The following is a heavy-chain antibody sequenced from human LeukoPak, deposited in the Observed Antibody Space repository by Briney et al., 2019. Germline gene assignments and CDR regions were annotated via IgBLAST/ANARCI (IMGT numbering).Heavy chain of an antibody. Sequence: SETLSLTCTVSGGSISSHYWSWIRQPPGKGLEWIGYIYYSGSTNYNPSLKSRVTISVDTSKNQFSLKLSSVTAADTAVYYCARGGRALYYYMDVWGKGTTVTVSS. V-gene: IGHV4-59*11. CDR3: ARGGRALYYYMDV. CDR1: GGSISSHY. J-gene: IGHJ6*03. CDR2: IYYSGST. D-gene: IGHD3-10*01.